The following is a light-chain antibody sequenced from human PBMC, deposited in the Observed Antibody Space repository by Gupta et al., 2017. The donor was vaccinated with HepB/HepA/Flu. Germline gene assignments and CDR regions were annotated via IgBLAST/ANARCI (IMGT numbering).Light chain of an antibody. Sequence: SHVLSQPPSAAVPPGKTARITCGGNNIGSKSVHWYQQKPGQAPVLLIYYDSDRPSGIPERFSGSNSGNTATLTISRVEAGDEADYYCQVGDSSSDHVVFGGGTKLTVL. J-gene: IGLJ2*01. CDR3: QVGDSSSDHVV. CDR2: YDS. V-gene: IGLV3-21*04. CDR1: NIGSKS.